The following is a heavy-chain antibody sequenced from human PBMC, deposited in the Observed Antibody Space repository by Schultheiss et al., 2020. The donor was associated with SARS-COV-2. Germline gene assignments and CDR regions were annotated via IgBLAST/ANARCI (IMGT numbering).Heavy chain of an antibody. D-gene: IGHD3-10*01. CDR3: ARDPFMVRGVITPYYYYMDV. V-gene: IGHV3-23*01. J-gene: IGHJ6*03. CDR1: GFTFSSYA. Sequence: GESLKISCAASGFTFSSYAMSWVRQAPGKGLEWVSAISGSGGSTYYADSVKGRFTISRDNSKNTLYLQMNSLRAEDTAVYYCARDPFMVRGVITPYYYYMDVWGKGTTVTVSS. CDR2: ISGSGGST.